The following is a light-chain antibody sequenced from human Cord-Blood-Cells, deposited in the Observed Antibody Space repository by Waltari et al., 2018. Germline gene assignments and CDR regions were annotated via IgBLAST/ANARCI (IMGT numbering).Light chain of an antibody. Sequence: QSALTQPRSVSGSPGQSVTISCTGTSSDVGGYNYVSWYQQHPGKAPKLMIYDVSKRPSGVPDRCSGSKSGNTASLTISGLQAEDEADDYCCSYAGSYTYVVFGGGTKLTVL. CDR1: SSDVGGYNY. J-gene: IGLJ2*01. V-gene: IGLV2-11*01. CDR3: CSYAGSYTYVV. CDR2: DVS.